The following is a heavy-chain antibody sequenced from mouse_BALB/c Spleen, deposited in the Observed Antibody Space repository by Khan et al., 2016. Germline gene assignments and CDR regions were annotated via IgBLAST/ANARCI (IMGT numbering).Heavy chain of an antibody. CDR1: GYSITSDYA. V-gene: IGHV3-2*02. J-gene: IGHJ3*01. D-gene: IGHD2-4*01. CDR2: ISYSGIT. CDR3: ALSMITTAFAY. Sequence: EVQLQESGPGLVKPSQSLSLTCTVTGYSITSDYAWNWIRQFPGNKLEWMGYISYSGITSYNPSLKSRISITRDTSKNQFFLQLNSVTTEDTATSYCALSMITTAFAYWGQGTLVTVSA.